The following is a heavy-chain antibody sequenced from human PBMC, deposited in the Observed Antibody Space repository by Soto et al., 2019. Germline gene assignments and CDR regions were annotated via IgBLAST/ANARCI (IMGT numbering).Heavy chain of an antibody. Sequence: SETLSLTCTVSGGSLSDYNWNWIRQSAGKGLEWIGRIYSSGITFYNPSLKSRATLSVDMFNHQISLKVTSVTAADTAMYYCARERTYQLSGDDALDIWGRGTMVTVSS. D-gene: IGHD2-2*01. J-gene: IGHJ3*02. CDR1: GGSLSDYN. V-gene: IGHV4-4*07. CDR2: IYSSGIT. CDR3: ARERTYQLSGDDALDI.